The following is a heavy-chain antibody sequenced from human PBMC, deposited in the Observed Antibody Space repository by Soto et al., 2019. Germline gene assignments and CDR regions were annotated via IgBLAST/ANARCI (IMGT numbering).Heavy chain of an antibody. D-gene: IGHD6-19*01. Sequence: VQLVESGGGVVQPGRSLRLSCAASGFTFSDYAMHWVRQAPGKGLEWVAVVSHDGRNTHYADSVKGRFTISRDSSKNTVSLEMTSLRSEHTAVYYCAKGGRQWLVTSDFNYWGQGALVTVSS. V-gene: IGHV3-30*18. CDR3: AKGGRQWLVTSDFNY. J-gene: IGHJ4*02. CDR1: GFTFSDYA. CDR2: VSHDGRNT.